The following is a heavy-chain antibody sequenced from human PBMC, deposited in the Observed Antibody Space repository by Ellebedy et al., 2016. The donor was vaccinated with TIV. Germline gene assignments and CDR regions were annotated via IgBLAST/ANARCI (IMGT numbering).Heavy chain of an antibody. CDR1: GYSISSSNW. J-gene: IGHJ4*02. V-gene: IGHV4-28*01. CDR3: ARRLGYGDYVDY. D-gene: IGHD4-17*01. CDR2: IYYSGST. Sequence: MPSETLSLTCAVSGYSISSSNWWGWIRQPPGKGLEWIGYIYYSGSTYYNPSLKSRVTISVDTSKNQFSLKLSSVTAADTAVYYCARRLGYGDYVDYWGQGTLVTVSS.